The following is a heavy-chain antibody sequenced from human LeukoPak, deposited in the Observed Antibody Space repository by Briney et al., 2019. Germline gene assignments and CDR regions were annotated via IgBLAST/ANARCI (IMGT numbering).Heavy chain of an antibody. CDR1: GFTFSSYS. V-gene: IGHV3-21*01. CDR2: ISSSSSYI. J-gene: IGHJ4*02. D-gene: IGHD3-22*01. CDR3: ASDSSGYLDY. Sequence: PGGSLRLSCAASGFTFSSYSMNWVRQAPGKGLEWVSSISSSSSYIYYADSVKGRFTISRDNAKNSLYLQMNSLRAEDTAVYYCASDSSGYLDYWGQGTLDTVSS.